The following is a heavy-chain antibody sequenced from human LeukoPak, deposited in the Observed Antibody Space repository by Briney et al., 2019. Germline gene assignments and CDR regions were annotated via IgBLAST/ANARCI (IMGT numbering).Heavy chain of an antibody. D-gene: IGHD3-22*01. CDR1: GYTFTTYG. CDR2: IIPILGIA. J-gene: IGHJ5*02. Sequence: SVKVSCKASGYTFTTYGIGWVRQAPGQGLEWMGRIIPILGIANYAQKFQGRVTITADKSTSTAYMELSSLRSEDTAVYYCARDGYYDSSGYRLDPWGQGTLVTVSS. CDR3: ARDGYYDSSGYRLDP. V-gene: IGHV1-69*04.